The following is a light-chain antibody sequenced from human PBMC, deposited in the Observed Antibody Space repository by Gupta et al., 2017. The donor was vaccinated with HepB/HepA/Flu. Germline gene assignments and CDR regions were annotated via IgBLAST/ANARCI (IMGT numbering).Light chain of an antibody. CDR2: DSS. CDR3: QQRNSWPLT. J-gene: IGKJ4*01. V-gene: IGKV3-11*01. Sequence: ELVLTQSPTLPSSSLGVRGTLPCRASQSVSIYLDWYQQNPGQTPRLLIYDSSRWATGIPIRFSGRGSGTDFTLTISSLQPEDFADYYCQQRNSWPLTFGQGTKVEIK. CDR1: QSVSIY.